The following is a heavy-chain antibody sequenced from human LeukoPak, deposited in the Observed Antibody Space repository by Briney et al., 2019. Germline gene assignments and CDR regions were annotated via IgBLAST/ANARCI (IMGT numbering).Heavy chain of an antibody. D-gene: IGHD5-18*01. Sequence: GASVKVSCKASGYTFTGCFIHYMRQAPGQGLEWMGWIDPNSDNIRYSETFKDRVTMTRDTSTNTAYMELSWLRSDDTAVYYCARSAYNYGYVYFDHWGQETLVIVSS. CDR3: ARSAYNYGYVYFDH. J-gene: IGHJ4*02. CDR1: GYTFTGCF. V-gene: IGHV1-2*02. CDR2: IDPNSDNI.